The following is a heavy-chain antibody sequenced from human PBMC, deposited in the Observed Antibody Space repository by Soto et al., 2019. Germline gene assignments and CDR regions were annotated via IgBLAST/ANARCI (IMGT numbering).Heavy chain of an antibody. Sequence: EVQLLESGGGLVQPGGSLRLSCAASGFTFSSYAMRWVSQAPVKGLEWVSAISGSGDSTYYADYVKGRFTISRDNSKKTLYLRMNSLRAEDAAVYYCAKRGSGSYYDYWGQGTLVTVSS. J-gene: IGHJ4*02. CDR3: AKRGSGSYYDY. D-gene: IGHD1-26*01. CDR2: ISGSGDST. V-gene: IGHV3-23*01. CDR1: GFTFSSYA.